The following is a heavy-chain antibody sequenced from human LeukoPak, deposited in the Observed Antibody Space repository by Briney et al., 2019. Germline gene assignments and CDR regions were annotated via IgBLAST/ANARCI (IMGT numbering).Heavy chain of an antibody. J-gene: IGHJ4*02. D-gene: IGHD4-23*01. CDR2: ISGSGGST. CDR3: ATTTTVEYYFDY. CDR1: GFTFSSYA. V-gene: IGHV3-23*01. Sequence: GGSLRLSCAASGFTFSSYAMSWVRQAPGKGLEWVSAISGSGGSTYYADSVKGRFTISRDNSKNTLYLQMNSLRAEDTAVYYCATTTTVEYYFDYWGQGTLVTVSS.